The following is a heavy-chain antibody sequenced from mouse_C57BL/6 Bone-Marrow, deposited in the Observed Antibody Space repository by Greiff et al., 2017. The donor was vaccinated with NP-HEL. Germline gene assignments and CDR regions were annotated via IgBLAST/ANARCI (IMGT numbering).Heavy chain of an antibody. CDR3: ATVLYGNYGYYAMDY. D-gene: IGHD2-1*01. V-gene: IGHV2-2*01. CDR2: IWSGGST. CDR1: GFSLTSYG. J-gene: IGHJ4*01. Sequence: VHLVESGPGLVQPSQSLSITCTVSGFSLTSYGVHWVRQSPGKGLEWLGVIWSGGSTDYNAAFISRLSISKDNSKSQVFFKMNSLQADDTAIYYCATVLYGNYGYYAMDYWGQGTSVTVSS.